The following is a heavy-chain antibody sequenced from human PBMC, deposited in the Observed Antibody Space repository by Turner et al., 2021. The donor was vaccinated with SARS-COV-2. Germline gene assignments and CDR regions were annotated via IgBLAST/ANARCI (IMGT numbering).Heavy chain of an antibody. Sequence: EVQLLESGGGLVQPGSSLGLYCASSGFTLDDYSMHWVRQAPGKGLEWVSGISWNSGSIGYADSVKGRFTISRDNAKNSLYLQMNSLRAEDTALYYCAKDIGYSSGGIQHWGQGTLVTVSS. D-gene: IGHD6-19*01. CDR3: AKDIGYSSGGIQH. J-gene: IGHJ1*01. CDR2: ISWNSGSI. V-gene: IGHV3-9*01. CDR1: GFTLDDYS.